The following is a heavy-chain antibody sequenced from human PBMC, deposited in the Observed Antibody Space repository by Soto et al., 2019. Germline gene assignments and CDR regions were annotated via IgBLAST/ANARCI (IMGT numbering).Heavy chain of an antibody. CDR2: ISYDGSNK. Sequence: QVQLVESGGGVVQPGRSLRLSCAASGFTFSSYAMHWVRQAPGKGLEWVAVISYDGSNKYYADSVKGRFTISRDNSKNTLYLQMNSLRAEDTAVYYCARVLLFARLFYGFDYWGQGTLVNVSS. CDR3: ARVLLFARLFYGFDY. CDR1: GFTFSSYA. J-gene: IGHJ4*02. V-gene: IGHV3-30-3*01. D-gene: IGHD2-21*01.